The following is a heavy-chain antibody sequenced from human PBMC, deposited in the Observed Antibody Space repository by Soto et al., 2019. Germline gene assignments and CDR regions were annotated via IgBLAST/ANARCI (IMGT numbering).Heavy chain of an antibody. J-gene: IGHJ4*02. CDR1: GFTFSSYG. CDR3: ARDGGGGGFDYFDY. V-gene: IGHV3-33*01. D-gene: IGHD6-19*01. Sequence: PGGSLRLSCAASGFTFSSYGMHWVRQAPGKGLEWVAVIWYDGSNKYYADSVKGRFTISRDNSKNTLYLQMNSLRAEDTAVYYCARDGGGGGFDYFDYGGQRPPVTGSS. CDR2: IWYDGSNK.